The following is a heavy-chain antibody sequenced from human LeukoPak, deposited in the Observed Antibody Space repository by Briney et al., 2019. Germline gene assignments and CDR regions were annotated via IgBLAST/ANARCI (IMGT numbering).Heavy chain of an antibody. J-gene: IGHJ4*02. CDR2: IYLSGNT. CDR3: GRDRYGGSPPLY. CDR1: GFTVSSSY. Sequence: PGGSLRLSCAASGFTVSSSYMSWVRQALGKGLEWVSVIYLSGNTYYADSVKGRFTISRDNSKSTLYLQMNSLRAEDTAVYYCGRDRYGGSPPLYWGQGTLVTVSS. V-gene: IGHV3-53*01. D-gene: IGHD4-23*01.